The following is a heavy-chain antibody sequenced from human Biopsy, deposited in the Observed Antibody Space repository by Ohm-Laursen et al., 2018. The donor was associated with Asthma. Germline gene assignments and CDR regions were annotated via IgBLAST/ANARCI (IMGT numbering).Heavy chain of an antibody. J-gene: IGHJ6*02. Sequence: SLRLSCTASGFTFNSYWMSWVRQAPGKGLEWVANIKKDGSEKYYVDSVKGRFTISRDNAKNSLYLYMNSLRAEDTAVYYCARGGYCTSPTCPWGRYATDVWGQGTTVTVSS. CDR3: ARGGYCTSPTCPWGRYATDV. D-gene: IGHD2-2*01. CDR1: GFTFNSYW. V-gene: IGHV3-7*01. CDR2: IKKDGSEK.